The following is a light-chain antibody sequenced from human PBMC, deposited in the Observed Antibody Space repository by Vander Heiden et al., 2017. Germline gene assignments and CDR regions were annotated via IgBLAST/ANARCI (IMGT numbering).Light chain of an antibody. Sequence: EIQMTQSPSSLSASLGDRVTITSQASQDISNYLNWYQQKPGKAPKLLIYDASNLETGVPSRFSGSGSGTNFTFTISSLQPEDNATDYCQQYDNLPFTFGPGTKVDIK. V-gene: IGKV1-33*01. CDR1: QDISNY. J-gene: IGKJ3*01. CDR2: DAS. CDR3: QQYDNLPFT.